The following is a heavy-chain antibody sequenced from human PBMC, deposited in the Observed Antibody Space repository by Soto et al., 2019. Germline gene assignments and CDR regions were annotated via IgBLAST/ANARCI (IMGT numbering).Heavy chain of an antibody. CDR3: ARDGATVVTHFDY. D-gene: IGHD4-17*01. V-gene: IGHV3-33*01. J-gene: IGHJ4*02. Sequence: VQLVESGGGVVQPGRSLRLSCAASGFTFSSYGMHWVRQAPGKGLEWVAVIWYDGSNKYYADSVKGRFTISRDNSKNTLYLQMNSLRAEDTAVYYCARDGATVVTHFDYWGQGTLVTVSS. CDR1: GFTFSSYG. CDR2: IWYDGSNK.